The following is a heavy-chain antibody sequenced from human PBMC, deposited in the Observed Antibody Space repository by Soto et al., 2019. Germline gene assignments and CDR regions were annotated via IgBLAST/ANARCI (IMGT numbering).Heavy chain of an antibody. CDR2: IYWDGDK. CDR1: GFSLRTSGVG. J-gene: IGHJ4*02. D-gene: IGHD3-10*01. V-gene: IGHV2-5*02. Sequence: QITLKESGLTLVKPTQTLTLTCTFSGFSLRTSGVGVGWIRQPPGKALEWLALIYWDGDKSFSPSLKSRLTITKDTSKNQLVLTMTNMDPVDTATYDCAHRQAGSYWGYWGQGTLVTVSS. CDR3: AHRQAGSYWGY.